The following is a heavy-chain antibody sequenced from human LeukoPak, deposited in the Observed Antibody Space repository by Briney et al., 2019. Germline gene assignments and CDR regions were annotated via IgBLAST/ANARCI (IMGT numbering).Heavy chain of an antibody. Sequence: ASVKVSCTTSGYTFTNYYMHWVRQAPGQGLEWMGIINPSGGSTTYAQKLQGRLTMTSDTSTSTVYMELSSLRSEDTAVYYCARSSAYYNEADIWGQGTMVTVSS. CDR1: GYTFTNYY. J-gene: IGHJ3*02. CDR3: ARSSAYYNEADI. D-gene: IGHD3-9*01. V-gene: IGHV1-46*04. CDR2: INPSGGST.